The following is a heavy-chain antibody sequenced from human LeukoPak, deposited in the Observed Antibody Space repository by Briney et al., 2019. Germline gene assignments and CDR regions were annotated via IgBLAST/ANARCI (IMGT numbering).Heavy chain of an antibody. D-gene: IGHD2-15*01. CDR1: GGSISNTNHY. Sequence: PSETLSLTCNVSGGSISNTNHYWGWIRQPPGKAMEWLGNIYYSGSTHYNPSLKSRVTVSVDTSKNQFSLKLSSVTAADTAVYYCARDYCSGGSCYYMDVWGKGTTVTVSS. CDR2: IYYSGST. CDR3: ARDYCSGGSCYYMDV. V-gene: IGHV4-39*07. J-gene: IGHJ6*03.